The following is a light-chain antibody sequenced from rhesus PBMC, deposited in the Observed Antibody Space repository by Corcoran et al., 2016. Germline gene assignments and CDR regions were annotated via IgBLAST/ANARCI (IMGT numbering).Light chain of an antibody. CDR3: QQHNSYPFT. V-gene: IGKV1-25*01. CDR2: KAS. J-gene: IGKJ3*01. CDR1: QGISSY. Sequence: DIQMTQSPSSLSASVGDTVTITCRASQGISSYLAWYQQKPGKAPKLLIYKASTLQSGVPSRFSGSGSGTDFTRTISIRQPEDFATYYCQQHNSYPFTFGPGTKLDIK.